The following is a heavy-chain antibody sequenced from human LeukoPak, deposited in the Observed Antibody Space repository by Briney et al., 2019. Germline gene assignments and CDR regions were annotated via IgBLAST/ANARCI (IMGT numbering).Heavy chain of an antibody. Sequence: PSETLSLTCTVSGGSISSGDYYWSWIRQPPGKGLEWIGYIYYSGSTYYNPSLKSRVTISVDTSKNQFSLKLSSVTAADTAVYYCASYSGSYGTFDYWGQGTLVTVSS. CDR2: IYYSGST. J-gene: IGHJ4*02. CDR1: GGSISSGDYY. D-gene: IGHD1-26*01. V-gene: IGHV4-30-4*08. CDR3: ASYSGSYGTFDY.